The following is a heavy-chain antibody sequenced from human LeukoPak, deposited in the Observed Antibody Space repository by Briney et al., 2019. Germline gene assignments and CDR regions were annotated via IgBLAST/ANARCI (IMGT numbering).Heavy chain of an antibody. CDR2: IYWNGDFT. Sequence: GGSLRLSCAASGLTFDDHGMRWVRQVPGKGLEWVSSIYWNGDFTTYAESVKGRFTISRDNAKTSLYLQMNSLRVEDTAFYYCTRLSGIVVADAFDYWGQGNLVTVSS. D-gene: IGHD6-19*01. CDR1: GLTFDDHG. V-gene: IGHV3-20*04. CDR3: TRLSGIVVADAFDY. J-gene: IGHJ4*02.